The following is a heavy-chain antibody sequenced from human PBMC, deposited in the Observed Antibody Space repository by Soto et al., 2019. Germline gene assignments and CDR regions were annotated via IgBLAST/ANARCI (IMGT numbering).Heavy chain of an antibody. D-gene: IGHD3-3*01. CDR3: VFDFWLVPTV. J-gene: IGHJ6*04. V-gene: IGHV3-48*01. CDR2: IHSSSSWE. CDR1: GFTFSTHS. Sequence: EVKLVESGGGLVQPGGSLKLSCAASGFTFSTHSMNWVRQAPGRGLEWVSYIHSSSSWEVYADSVRGRFTVSRDNAKNSLYLQMSSLRAEDTAVYYCVFDFWLVPTVWGKGTTVTVSS.